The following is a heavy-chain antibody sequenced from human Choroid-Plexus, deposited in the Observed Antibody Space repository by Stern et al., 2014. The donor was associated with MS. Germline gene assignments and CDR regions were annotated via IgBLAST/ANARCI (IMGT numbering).Heavy chain of an antibody. D-gene: IGHD3-3*01. V-gene: IGHV1-2*02. Sequence: QVQLLQPGAEVKKPGASVKVSCKTSGYIFTGYYIHWVRQAPGQGLEWMAWINPNTGGPKYAQKFQGRVTMSRDTSISTAYVELSGLTSDDTAVYYCARDQRGITIFGVVTDYYYLGMDVWGQGTTVTVSS. CDR2: INPNTGGP. CDR1: GYIFTGYY. J-gene: IGHJ6*01. CDR3: ARDQRGITIFGVVTDYYYLGMDV.